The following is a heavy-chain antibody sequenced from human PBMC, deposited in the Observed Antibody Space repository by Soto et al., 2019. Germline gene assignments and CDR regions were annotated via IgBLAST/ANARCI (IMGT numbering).Heavy chain of an antibody. CDR1: GYIFPDYY. CDR3: ARGEQLVHFDS. CDR2: INPNGGGT. J-gene: IGHJ4*01. D-gene: IGHD6-6*01. V-gene: IGHV1-2*04. Sequence: QVQLVQSGAEVKKPGASVKVSCKASGYIFPDYYVHWVRQSPGEGLEWMGRINPNGGGTNYAQKFEGWVTMTTETSISTAYMELSRLNFDDTAVYYCARGEQLVHFDSWGQGTLVTVSS.